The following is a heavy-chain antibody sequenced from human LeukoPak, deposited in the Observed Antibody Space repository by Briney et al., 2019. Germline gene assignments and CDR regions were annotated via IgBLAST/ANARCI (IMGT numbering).Heavy chain of an antibody. V-gene: IGHV3-43*02. CDR1: GFTFDDYA. CDR2: ISGDGGST. Sequence: GGSLRLSCAASGFTFDDYAMHWDRHAPGKGLEWVSLISGDGGSTYYADSVKGRFTISRGNSKNSLYLQMNSLRTEDTALYYCAKDNRRWDSYVTWYFDYWGQGTLVTVSS. D-gene: IGHD5-18*01. J-gene: IGHJ4*02. CDR3: AKDNRRWDSYVTWYFDY.